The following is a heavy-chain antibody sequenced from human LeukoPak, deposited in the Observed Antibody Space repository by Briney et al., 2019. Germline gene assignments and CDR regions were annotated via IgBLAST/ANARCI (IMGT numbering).Heavy chain of an antibody. CDR3: ARGLYLNYDSSGYYYGGV. Sequence: PGGSLRLSCAASGFTFSSYWMSWVRQAPGKGLEWVANIKQDGSEKYYVGSVKGRFTISRDNAKNSLYLQMNSLRAEDTAVYYCARGLYLNYDSSGYYYGGVWGQGTLVTVSS. CDR1: GFTFSSYW. J-gene: IGHJ4*02. D-gene: IGHD3-22*01. CDR2: IKQDGSEK. V-gene: IGHV3-7*04.